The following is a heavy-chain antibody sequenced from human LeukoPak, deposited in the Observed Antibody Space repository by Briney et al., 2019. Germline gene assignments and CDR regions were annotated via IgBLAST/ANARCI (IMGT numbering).Heavy chain of an antibody. Sequence: AGSLRLSCAAPGFTFSSYEMNWVRQAPGKGLEWVSYISSSGSTIYYADSVKGRFTISRDNAKNSLYLQMNSLRAEDTAVYYCARDLYYGSGSYDHDYWGQGTLVTVSS. J-gene: IGHJ4*02. D-gene: IGHD3-10*01. CDR3: ARDLYYGSGSYDHDY. CDR1: GFTFSSYE. V-gene: IGHV3-48*03. CDR2: ISSSGSTI.